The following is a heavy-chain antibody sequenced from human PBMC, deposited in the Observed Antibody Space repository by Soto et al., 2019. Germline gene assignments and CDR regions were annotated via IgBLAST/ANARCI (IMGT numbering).Heavy chain of an antibody. V-gene: IGHV3-33*01. Sequence: QVQLVESGGGVVQPGRSLRLSCAASGFTFSSYGMHWVRQAPGKGLEWVAVIWYDGSNKYYADSVKGRFTISRDNSKNTLYLQMNSLRAEDTAVYYCARVNYGDPLGYDYGMDVWGQGTTVTVSS. CDR3: ARVNYGDPLGYDYGMDV. J-gene: IGHJ6*02. CDR2: IWYDGSNK. D-gene: IGHD4-17*01. CDR1: GFTFSSYG.